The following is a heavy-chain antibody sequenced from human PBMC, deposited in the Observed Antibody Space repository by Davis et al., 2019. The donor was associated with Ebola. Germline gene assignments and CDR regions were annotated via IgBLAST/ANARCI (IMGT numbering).Heavy chain of an antibody. CDR1: GFTFTDYY. J-gene: IGHJ3*02. V-gene: IGHV3-74*01. Sequence: HTGGSLRLSCATSGFTFTDYYMHCVRQAPGKGLMWVSRISFDGIITHYAESVKRRFTISRDNSKNTLYLQMNSLRSEDTAVYYCATRHANSDGALDIWGQGTWVTVSS. D-gene: IGHD1-7*01. CDR2: ISFDGIIT. CDR3: ATRHANSDGALDI.